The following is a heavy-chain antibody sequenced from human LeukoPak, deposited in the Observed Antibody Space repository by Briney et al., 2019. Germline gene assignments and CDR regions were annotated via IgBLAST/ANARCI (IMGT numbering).Heavy chain of an antibody. CDR2: INHSGST. V-gene: IGHV4-34*01. CDR3: ARSGSYSFVDL. CDR1: GGSFSGYY. D-gene: IGHD1-26*01. J-gene: IGHJ4*02. Sequence: SETLSLTCAVYGGSFSGYYWSWIRQPPGKGLEWIGEINHSGSTNYNPSLKSRVTISVDTSKNQFSLKLSSVTAADTAVYYCARSGSYSFVDLWGQGTLVTVSS.